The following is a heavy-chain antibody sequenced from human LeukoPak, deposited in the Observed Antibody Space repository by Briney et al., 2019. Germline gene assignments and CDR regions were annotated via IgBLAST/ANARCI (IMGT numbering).Heavy chain of an antibody. CDR1: GFTFSSYA. CDR3: AKTPSSGSWKGYFQH. D-gene: IGHD6-13*01. V-gene: IGHV3-23*01. J-gene: IGHJ1*01. CDR2: ISGSGSST. Sequence: PGGSLRLSCAASGFTFSSYAMTWVRQAPGKGLEWVSGISGSGSSTYYADSVKGRFTTSRDNSKNTLYLQMNSLRAEDTAVYYCAKTPSSGSWKGYFQHWGQGTLVTVSS.